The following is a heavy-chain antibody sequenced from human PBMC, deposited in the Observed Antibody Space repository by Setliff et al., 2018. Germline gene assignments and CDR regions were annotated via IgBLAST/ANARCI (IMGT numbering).Heavy chain of an antibody. D-gene: IGHD3-10*01. J-gene: IGHJ4*02. CDR2: IKSKGEGETT. CDR3: RLWFEETWRDY. CDR1: GITFKNAW. Sequence: GGSLRLSCAASGITFKNAWMTWVRQAPGKGLEWVGRIKSKGEGETTNYAVPVKGRFIISRDDSRNTIYLQMNSLRAEDTAVYYCRLWFEETWRDYWGQGTLVTVSS. V-gene: IGHV3-15*01.